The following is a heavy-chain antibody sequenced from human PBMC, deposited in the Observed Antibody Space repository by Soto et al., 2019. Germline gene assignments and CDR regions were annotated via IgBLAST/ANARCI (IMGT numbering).Heavy chain of an antibody. J-gene: IGHJ4*02. Sequence: PGGSLRLSCTASGGTFRNYGMNWVRQAPGKGLEWVSYIGIGSSTKYYADSVKGRFTISRDNAKNSLYLQMNSLRAEDTAVYYCARGTYYYDSSGYYSYWGQGTLVTVSS. D-gene: IGHD3-22*01. CDR2: IGIGSSTK. CDR1: GGTFRNYG. V-gene: IGHV3-48*01. CDR3: ARGTYYYDSSGYYSY.